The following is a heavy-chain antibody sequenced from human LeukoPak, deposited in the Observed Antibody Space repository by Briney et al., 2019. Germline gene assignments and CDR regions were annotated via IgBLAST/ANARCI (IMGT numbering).Heavy chain of an antibody. CDR2: ISYDGSNK. Sequence: GGSLRLSCAASGFTFSSYGMHWVRQAPGKGLEWVAVISYDGSNKYYADSVKGRFTISRDNSKNTLYLQMNSLRAEDAAVYYCAKDHGYDSSGYTDYWGQGTLVTVSS. CDR3: AKDHGYDSSGYTDY. CDR1: GFTFSSYG. D-gene: IGHD3-22*01. J-gene: IGHJ4*02. V-gene: IGHV3-30*18.